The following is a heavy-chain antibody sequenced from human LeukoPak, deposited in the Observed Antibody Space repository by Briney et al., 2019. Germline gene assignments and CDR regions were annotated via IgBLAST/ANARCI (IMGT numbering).Heavy chain of an antibody. CDR1: GYTFTSYG. CDR3: ARDPLAYCAGDCYHRFFDY. D-gene: IGHD2-21*02. CDR2: ISAYNGNT. V-gene: IGHV1-18*01. J-gene: IGHJ4*02. Sequence: ASVKVSCKASGYTFTSYGISWVRQAPGQGLEWMGWISAYNGNTNYAPKLQGRVTMATDTSTSTAYMELRSLRSDDTAVYYCARDPLAYCAGDCYHRFFDYWGQGTLVTVSS.